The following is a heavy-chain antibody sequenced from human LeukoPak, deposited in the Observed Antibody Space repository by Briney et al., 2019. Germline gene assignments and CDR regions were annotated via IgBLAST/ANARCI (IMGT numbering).Heavy chain of an antibody. V-gene: IGHV4-34*01. CDR1: GVSFNDYY. Sequence: PSETLSLTCAVSGVSFNDYYWSWVRQTPGKGLEWIGEINHSGYTNDSPSLKSRVTLSIDTSRKQFSLNLRSVTVADTGIYYCTRMTTGHDYWGQGTLVTASP. CDR2: INHSGYT. CDR3: TRMTTGHDY. J-gene: IGHJ4*02. D-gene: IGHD4-17*01.